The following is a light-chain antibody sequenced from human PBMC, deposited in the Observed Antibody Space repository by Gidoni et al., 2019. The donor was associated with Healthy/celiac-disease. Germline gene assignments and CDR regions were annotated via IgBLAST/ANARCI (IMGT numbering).Light chain of an antibody. CDR1: QSISSY. CDR2: DAS. J-gene: IGKJ2*01. V-gene: IGKV1-39*01. Sequence: DSQMTQSPSSLSASVGDRVTITCRASQSISSYINWYQQKPGKAPKLLIYDASSLESGVPSRFSGSGSGTDFTLTISSLQPEDFATYYCQQSNSSPYTFGQGTKLEIK. CDR3: QQSNSSPYT.